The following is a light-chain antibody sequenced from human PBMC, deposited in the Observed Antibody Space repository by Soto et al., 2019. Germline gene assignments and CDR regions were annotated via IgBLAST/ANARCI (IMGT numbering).Light chain of an antibody. J-gene: IGLJ3*02. CDR1: SSNIGSNT. V-gene: IGLV1-44*01. CDR3: QSYDSSLSIWV. CDR2: YNN. Sequence: QAVVTQPPSVSGTPGQRVAIPCSGSSSNIGSNTVNWYQQLPRMAPKLLIYYNNERPSGVPDRFSGSKSGTSASLAISGLQSEDEADYYCQSYDSSLSIWVFGGGTKVTVL.